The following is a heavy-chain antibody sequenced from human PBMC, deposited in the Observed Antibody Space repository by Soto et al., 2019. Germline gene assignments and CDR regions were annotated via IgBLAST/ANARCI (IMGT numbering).Heavy chain of an antibody. CDR2: MQPSTGRT. CDR3: ARGVSARVDY. V-gene: IGHV1-8*01. CDR1: GYSFTSLD. Sequence: ASVKVSCKASGYSFTSLDINWVRQTAGQGLEWMGWMQPSTGRTGYAQKFQGRVTMTRDTSINTAYMELTTLTSGDTAFYYCARGVSARVDYWGQGTLVTVSS. J-gene: IGHJ4*02. D-gene: IGHD6-19*01.